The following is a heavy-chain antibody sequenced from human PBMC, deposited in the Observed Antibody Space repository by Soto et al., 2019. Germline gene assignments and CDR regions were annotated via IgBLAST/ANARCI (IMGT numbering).Heavy chain of an antibody. Sequence: GCVKVSCTASGYTFTGYYMHWVRQAPGQGLEWMGWINPNSGGTNYAQKFQGRVTMTRDTSISTAYMELSRLRSDDTAVYYCARDYCSGGSCYGWYFDLWGRDTLVTVSS. CDR1: GYTFTGYY. V-gene: IGHV1-2*02. CDR2: INPNSGGT. CDR3: ARDYCSGGSCYGWYFDL. D-gene: IGHD2-15*01. J-gene: IGHJ2*01.